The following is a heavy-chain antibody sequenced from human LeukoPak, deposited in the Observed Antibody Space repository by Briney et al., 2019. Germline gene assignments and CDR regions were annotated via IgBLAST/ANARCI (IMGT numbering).Heavy chain of an antibody. CDR2: INHSGST. Sequence: GALRLSCAASEFAFSTYNMNWVRQPPGKGLEWIGEINHSGSTNYNPSLKSRVTISVDTSKNQFSLKLSSVTAADTAVYYCASTGYSYVQGDYWGQGTLVTVSS. D-gene: IGHD5-18*01. CDR1: EFAFSTYN. V-gene: IGHV4-34*01. J-gene: IGHJ4*02. CDR3: ASTGYSYVQGDY.